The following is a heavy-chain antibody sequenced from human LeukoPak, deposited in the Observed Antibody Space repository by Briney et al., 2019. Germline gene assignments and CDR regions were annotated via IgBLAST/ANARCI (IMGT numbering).Heavy chain of an antibody. Sequence: GGSLRLSRAASGFTFSSYGMHWVRQAPRKGLEWVAFIRYDGSNKYYADSVKGRFTISRDNSKNTLYLQMNSLRAEDTAVYYCAKDPPVSSSSWSGDDYWGQGTLVTVSS. CDR2: IRYDGSNK. D-gene: IGHD6-13*01. J-gene: IGHJ4*02. V-gene: IGHV3-30*02. CDR3: AKDPPVSSSSWSGDDY. CDR1: GFTFSSYG.